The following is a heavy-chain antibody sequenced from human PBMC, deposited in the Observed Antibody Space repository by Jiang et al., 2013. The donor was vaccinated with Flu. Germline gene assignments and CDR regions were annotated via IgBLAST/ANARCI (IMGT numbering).Heavy chain of an antibody. CDR2: ISYDGSNK. Sequence: LVESGGGVVQPGRSLRLSCAASGFTFSSYGMHWVRQAPGKGLEWVALISYDGSNKYYADSVKGRFTISRDSSKNTLYLQMNSLRAEDTAVYYCAKVLYYGDYAGETVADYWGQGTLVTVSS. V-gene: IGHV3-30*18. D-gene: IGHD4-17*01. CDR1: GFTFSSYG. J-gene: IGHJ4*02. CDR3: AKVLYYGDYAGETVADY.